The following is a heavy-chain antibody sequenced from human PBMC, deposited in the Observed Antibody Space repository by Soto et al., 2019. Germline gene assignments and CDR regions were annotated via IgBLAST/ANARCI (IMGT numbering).Heavy chain of an antibody. D-gene: IGHD6-19*01. V-gene: IGHV4-4*02. J-gene: IGHJ5*02. CDR3: ARGIAVAGTGYNWFDP. Sequence: PSETLSLTCAVSSGSISSSNWWSWVRQPPGKGLEWIGEIYHSGSTNYNPSLKSRVTISVDKSKNQFSLKLSSVTAADTAVYYCARGIAVAGTGYNWFDPWGQGTLVTVSS. CDR1: SGSISSSNW. CDR2: IYHSGST.